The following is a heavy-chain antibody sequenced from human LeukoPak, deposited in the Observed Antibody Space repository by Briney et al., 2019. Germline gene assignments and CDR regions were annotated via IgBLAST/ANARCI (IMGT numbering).Heavy chain of an antibody. CDR1: GFAFNTYW. CDR3: ARDTYYAPFDP. J-gene: IGHJ5*02. V-gene: IGHV3-74*01. D-gene: IGHD2/OR15-2a*01. Sequence: PGGSLRLSCAASGFAFNTYWMHWVRQVPGKGLVWVSRIRGGGTNPIYADSVKGRFTISRDNAKNTLYLQMNSLRAEDTAVYYCARDTYYAPFDPWGQGTLVTVSS. CDR2: IRGGGTNP.